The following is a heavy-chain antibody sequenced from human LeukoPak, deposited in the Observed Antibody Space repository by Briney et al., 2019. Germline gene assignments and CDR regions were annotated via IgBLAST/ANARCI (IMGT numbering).Heavy chain of an antibody. CDR3: ATDQLWGPLL. CDR1: GFTFSSYS. V-gene: IGHV3-21*01. D-gene: IGHD3-16*01. Sequence: GGSLRLSCAASGFTFSSYSMNWVRQAPGKGLEWVSSISSSSSYIYYADSVKGRLTISRDNAKNSLYLQMNSLRAEDTAVYYCATDQLWGPLLWGQGTLVTVSS. J-gene: IGHJ4*02. CDR2: ISSSSSYI.